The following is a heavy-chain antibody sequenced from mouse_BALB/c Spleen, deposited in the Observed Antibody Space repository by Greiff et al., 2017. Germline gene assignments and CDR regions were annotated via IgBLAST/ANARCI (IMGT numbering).Heavy chain of an antibody. V-gene: IGHV5-17*02. Sequence: EVMLVESGGGLVQPGGSRKLSCAASGFTFSSFGMHWVRQAPEKGLEWVAYISSGSSTIYYADTVKGRFTISRDNPKNTLFLQMTSLRSEDTAMYYCARSDYYGSSYFDYWGQGTTLTVSS. D-gene: IGHD1-1*01. CDR2: ISSGSSTI. CDR3: ARSDYYGSSYFDY. CDR1: GFTFSSFG. J-gene: IGHJ2*01.